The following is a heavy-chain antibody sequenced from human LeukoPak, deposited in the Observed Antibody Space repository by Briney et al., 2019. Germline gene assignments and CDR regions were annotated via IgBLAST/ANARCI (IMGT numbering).Heavy chain of an antibody. Sequence: PGGSLRLSCAASGFTFSSYGMHWVRQAPGKGLEWVAVISYDGSNKYYADSVKGRFTISRDNSKNTLYLQMNSLRAEDTAVYYCAKESDSSSWYYLDYWGQGTLVTVSS. D-gene: IGHD6-13*01. CDR3: AKESDSSSWYYLDY. J-gene: IGHJ4*02. CDR1: GFTFSSYG. CDR2: ISYDGSNK. V-gene: IGHV3-30*18.